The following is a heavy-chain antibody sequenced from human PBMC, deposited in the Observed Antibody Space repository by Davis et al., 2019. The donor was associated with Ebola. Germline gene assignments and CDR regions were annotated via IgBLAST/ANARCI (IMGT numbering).Heavy chain of an antibody. Sequence: ASVKVSCKASGYTFTSYGISWVRQAPGQGLEWMGWISAYNGNTNYAQKFQGRVTMTRDTSTSTAYMELSSLRSEDTAVYYCARVFNHYYEPSMDVWGQGTTVTVSS. CDR1: GYTFTSYG. D-gene: IGHD3-22*01. CDR3: ARVFNHYYEPSMDV. J-gene: IGHJ6*02. CDR2: ISAYNGNT. V-gene: IGHV1-18*01.